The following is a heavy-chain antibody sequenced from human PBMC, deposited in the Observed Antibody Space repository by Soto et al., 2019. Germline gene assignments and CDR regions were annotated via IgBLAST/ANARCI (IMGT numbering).Heavy chain of an antibody. Sequence: PSETLSLTCTVSGGSISSGDYYWSWIRQPPGKGLEWIGYIYYSGSTYFNPSLKSRVTISVDTSKNQFSLKLSSVTAADTAVCYCARVPAYDYVWGNYGRGVWGQGNTVTVSS. CDR3: ARVPAYDYVWGNYGRGV. CDR1: GGSISSGDYY. V-gene: IGHV4-30-4*01. D-gene: IGHD3-16*01. CDR2: IYYSGST. J-gene: IGHJ6*02.